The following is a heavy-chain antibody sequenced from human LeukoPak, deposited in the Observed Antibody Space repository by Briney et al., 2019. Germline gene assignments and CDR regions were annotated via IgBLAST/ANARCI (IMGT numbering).Heavy chain of an antibody. CDR2: ISGGGGST. CDR3: VNLYSSNY. Sequence: PRGSLRLSCAASGFPPSSYAMSWVRQAPGKGLEWVSGISGGGGSTFYADSVKGRFTISRDNSKNTLYLQMNSLRAEDTAVYYCVNLYSSNYWGQGTLVTVSS. CDR1: GFPPSSYA. D-gene: IGHD6-19*01. V-gene: IGHV3-23*01. J-gene: IGHJ4*02.